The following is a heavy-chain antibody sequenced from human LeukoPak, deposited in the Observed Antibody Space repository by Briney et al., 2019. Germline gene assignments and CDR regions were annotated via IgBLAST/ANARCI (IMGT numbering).Heavy chain of an antibody. CDR2: IYHSGST. CDR1: GYSISSGYY. J-gene: IGHJ4*02. V-gene: IGHV4-38-2*02. D-gene: IGHD3-16*01. CDR3: ARESGDYVKFDY. Sequence: PSETLSLTCTVSGYSISSGYYWGWIRQPPGKGLEWIGSIYHSGSTYYNPSLKSRVTISVDTSKNQFSLKLSSVTAADTAVYYCARESGDYVKFDYWGQGTLVTVSS.